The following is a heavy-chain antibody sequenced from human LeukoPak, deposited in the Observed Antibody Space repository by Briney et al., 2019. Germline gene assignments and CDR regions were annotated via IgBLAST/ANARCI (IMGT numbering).Heavy chain of an antibody. Sequence: PSETLSLTCTVSGGSISSYYWSWIRQPPGKGLEWIGEINHSGSTNYNPSLKSRVTISVDASKNQFSLKLSSVAAADTAVYYCARGSWLGYSYGYTVNWFDPWGQGTLVTVSS. CDR2: INHSGST. D-gene: IGHD5-18*01. CDR3: ARGSWLGYSYGYTVNWFDP. J-gene: IGHJ5*02. CDR1: GGSISSYY. V-gene: IGHV4-34*01.